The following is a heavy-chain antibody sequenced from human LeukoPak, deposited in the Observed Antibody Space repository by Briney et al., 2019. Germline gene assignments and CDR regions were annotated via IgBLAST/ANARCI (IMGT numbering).Heavy chain of an antibody. CDR1: GFTFSNYG. D-gene: IGHD3-3*01. Sequence: GGSLRLSCAASGFTFSNYGMHWVRQAPGKGLEWLSYISTSSSYIYYADSVKGRFTVSRDNAMNSLFLQMNSLIAEDTAVYYCARVGIRFLEQYYFDYWGQGTLVTVSS. CDR3: ARVGIRFLEQYYFDY. V-gene: IGHV3-21*01. CDR2: ISTSSSYI. J-gene: IGHJ4*02.